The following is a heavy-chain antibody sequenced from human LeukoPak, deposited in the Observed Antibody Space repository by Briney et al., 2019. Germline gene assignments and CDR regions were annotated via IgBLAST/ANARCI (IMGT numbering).Heavy chain of an antibody. J-gene: IGHJ4*02. CDR1: GYSLTEPS. CDR3: ARGADFDY. Sequence: SVKVSCKVSGYSLTEPSMHWVRQAPGKRLEWMGGFDPEDGEIFYAQKFQGRVTMTRNTSISTAYMELSSLRSEDTAVYYCARGADFDYWGQGTLVTVSS. CDR2: FDPEDGEI. V-gene: IGHV1-24*01.